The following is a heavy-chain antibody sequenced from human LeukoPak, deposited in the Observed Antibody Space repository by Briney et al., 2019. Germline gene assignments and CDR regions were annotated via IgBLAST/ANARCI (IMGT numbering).Heavy chain of an antibody. CDR1: GFTFEDYA. J-gene: IGHJ4*02. CDR3: AKDQADDIAN. CDR2: LSWHSERT. Sequence: PGGSLRLSCAASGFTFEDYAMHWVRQVPGKGLEWVSGLSWHSERTGYADSVKGRFTISRDNSKNTLYLQMNSLRAEDTAVYYCAKDQADDIANWGQGTLVTVSS. D-gene: IGHD3-9*01. V-gene: IGHV3-9*01.